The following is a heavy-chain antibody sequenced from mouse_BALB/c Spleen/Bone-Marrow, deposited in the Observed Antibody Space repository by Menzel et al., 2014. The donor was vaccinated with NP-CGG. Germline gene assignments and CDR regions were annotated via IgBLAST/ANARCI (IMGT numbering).Heavy chain of an antibody. CDR3: AKIGTTTGAMDY. CDR1: GFSLTNYG. D-gene: IGHD2-14*01. J-gene: IGHJ4*01. Sequence: QVQLQQSGPGLVQPSQSLSITCTVSGFSLTNYGVHWVRQSPGKGLEWLGVIWRGGSTDYNAAFMSRLSITKDNSKSQVFFKMNSLQADDTAIYYCAKIGTTTGAMDYWGQGTSVTVSS. V-gene: IGHV2-5*01. CDR2: IWRGGST.